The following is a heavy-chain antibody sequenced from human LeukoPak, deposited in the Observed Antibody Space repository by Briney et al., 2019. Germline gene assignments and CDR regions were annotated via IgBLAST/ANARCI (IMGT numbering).Heavy chain of an antibody. CDR1: GYTFTGYY. J-gene: IGHJ4*02. CDR3: ARDRSTAMAIFDY. Sequence: GASVTVSCKASGYTFTGYYMHWVRQAPGQGLEWMGRTNPNSGGTNYAQKFQGRVTMTRDTSISTAYMELSRLRSDDTAVYYCARDRSTAMAIFDYWGQGTLVTVSS. D-gene: IGHD5-18*01. CDR2: TNPNSGGT. V-gene: IGHV1-2*06.